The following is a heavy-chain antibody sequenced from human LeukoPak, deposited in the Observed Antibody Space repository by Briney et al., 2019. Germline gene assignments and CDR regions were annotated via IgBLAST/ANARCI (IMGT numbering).Heavy chain of an antibody. D-gene: IGHD1-14*01. CDR1: GFTFSTYS. V-gene: IGHV3-7*01. CDR3: AREVRGPEY. Sequence: PGGSLRLSCAASGFTFSTYSMTWVRQAPGKGLEWVGNIKQDGSDKNYMDSVKGRFTISRDNTKNSVYLQMSSLRAEDTAVYYCAREVRGPEYWGQGTLVTVSS. J-gene: IGHJ4*02. CDR2: IKQDGSDK.